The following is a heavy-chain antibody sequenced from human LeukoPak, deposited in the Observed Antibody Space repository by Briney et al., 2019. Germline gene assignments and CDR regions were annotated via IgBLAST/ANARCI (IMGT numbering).Heavy chain of an antibody. V-gene: IGHV3-9*01. CDR2: ISWNSGSI. CDR1: GFTFDDYA. Sequence: GRSLRLSCAASGFTFDDYAMHWVRQAPGKGLEWVSGISWNSGSIGYEDSVKGRFTISRDNAKNSLYLQMNSLRAEDTALYYCAKGSIGLDYWGQGTLVTVSS. J-gene: IGHJ4*02. CDR3: AKGSIGLDY. D-gene: IGHD6-6*01.